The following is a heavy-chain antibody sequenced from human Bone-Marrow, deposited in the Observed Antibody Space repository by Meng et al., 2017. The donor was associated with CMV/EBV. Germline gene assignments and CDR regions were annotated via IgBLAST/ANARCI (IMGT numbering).Heavy chain of an antibody. J-gene: IGHJ4*02. Sequence: GESLKISCAASGFTFSSYAMHWVRQAPGKGLEWVAVISYDGSNKYYADSVKGRFTISRDNSKNPLYLQMNSLRAEDTAVYYCARDRSSVVVVAADYYFDYWSQGTLVTVSS. V-gene: IGHV3-30-3*01. CDR3: ARDRSSVVVVAADYYFDY. CDR2: ISYDGSNK. CDR1: GFTFSSYA. D-gene: IGHD2-15*01.